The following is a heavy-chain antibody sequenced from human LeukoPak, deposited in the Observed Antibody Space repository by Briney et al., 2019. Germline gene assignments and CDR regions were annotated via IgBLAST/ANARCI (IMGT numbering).Heavy chain of an antibody. CDR2: ISGSGGST. CDR3: AKDGMATISYYFDY. CDR1: GFTFSSYA. D-gene: IGHD5-24*01. Sequence: GGSLRLSCAASGFTFSSYAMSWARQAPGKGLEWVSAISGSGGSTYYADSVKGRFTISRDNSKNTLYLQMNSLGAEDTAVYYCAKDGMATISYYFDYWGQGTLSPSPQ. V-gene: IGHV3-23*01. J-gene: IGHJ4*02.